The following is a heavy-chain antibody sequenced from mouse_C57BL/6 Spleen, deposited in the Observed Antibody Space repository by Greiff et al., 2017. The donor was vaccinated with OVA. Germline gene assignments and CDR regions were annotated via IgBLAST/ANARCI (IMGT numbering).Heavy chain of an antibody. J-gene: IGHJ2*01. CDR1: GYTFTFYW. V-gene: IGHV1-55*01. D-gene: IGHD1-1*01. CDR2: IYPGSGST. CDR3: ARYYGSSYADFDY. Sequence: VQLQQPGAELVKPGASVKMSCKASGYTFTFYWITWVKQRPGQGLEWIGDIYPGSGSTNYNEKFKSQATLTVDTSSSTAYMQLSSLTSEDSAVYYCARYYGSSYADFDYWGQGTTLTVSS.